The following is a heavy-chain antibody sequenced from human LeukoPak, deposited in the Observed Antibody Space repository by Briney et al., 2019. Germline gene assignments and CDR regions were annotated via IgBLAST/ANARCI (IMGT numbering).Heavy chain of an antibody. J-gene: IGHJ4*02. V-gene: IGHV3-74*01. D-gene: IGHD5-18*01. Sequence: GGSLRLSCAASGFTFSNAWMTWVRQAPGKGLVWVSRINSDGSSTSYADSVKGRFTISRDNAKNTLYLQMNSLRAEDTAVYYCARGGYSYGYSGAYWGQGTLVTVSS. CDR2: INSDGSST. CDR3: ARGGYSYGYSGAY. CDR1: GFTFSNAW.